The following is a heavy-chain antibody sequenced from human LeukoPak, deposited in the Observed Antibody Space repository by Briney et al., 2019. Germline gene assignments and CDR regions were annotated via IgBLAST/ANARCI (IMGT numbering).Heavy chain of an antibody. CDR1: GFTFSSYE. D-gene: IGHD2-2*01. V-gene: IGHV3-48*03. J-gene: IGHJ6*04. CDR3: ARDQYIVVVPAERYYYYYGMDV. CDR2: ISSSGSTI. Sequence: PGGSLRLSCAASGFTFSSYEMNWVRQAPGKGLEWVSYISSSGSTIYYADSVKGRFTISRDNAKNSLYLQMNSLRAEDTAVYYCARDQYIVVVPAERYYYYYGMDVWGKGATVTVSS.